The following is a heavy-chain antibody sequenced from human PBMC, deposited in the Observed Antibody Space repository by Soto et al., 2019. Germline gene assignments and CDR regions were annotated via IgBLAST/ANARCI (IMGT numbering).Heavy chain of an antibody. Sequence: SETLSLTCTVCGGSISSYYWSWIRQPPGKGLEWIGYIYYSGSTNYNPSLKSRVTISVDTSKNQFSLKLSSVTAADTAVYYCARAIYKDSRSYLLVDYWGQGTLVAVSS. V-gene: IGHV4-59*01. CDR3: ARAIYKDSRSYLLVDY. CDR2: IYYSGST. CDR1: GGSISSYY. J-gene: IGHJ4*02. D-gene: IGHD6-6*01.